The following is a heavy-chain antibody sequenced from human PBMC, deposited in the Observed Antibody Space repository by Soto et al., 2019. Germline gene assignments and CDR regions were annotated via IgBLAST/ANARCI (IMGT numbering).Heavy chain of an antibody. V-gene: IGHV1-8*01. CDR2: MNPNSGNT. J-gene: IGHJ3*02. CDR1: GYTFTSYD. Sequence: ASVKVSCKASGYTFTSYDINWVRQATGQGLEWMGWMNPNSGNTGYAQKFQGRVTMTRNTSISTAYMELSSLRSEDTAVYYCARSSSWYSGYAFDIWGQGTMVTVSS. D-gene: IGHD6-13*01. CDR3: ARSSSWYSGYAFDI.